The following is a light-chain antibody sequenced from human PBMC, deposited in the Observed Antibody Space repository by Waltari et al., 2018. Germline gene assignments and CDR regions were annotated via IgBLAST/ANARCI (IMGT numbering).Light chain of an antibody. V-gene: IGKV1-9*01. Sequence: IQLTQSPSSLSASVGDRVTITCRASQDISSYLAWYQQKPGKAPKLLIYAASTLQIGVPSRFSGSGSGTDFTLTISSLQPEDFATYYCQQLNSYPRTFGQGTKVEIK. CDR3: QQLNSYPRT. CDR2: AAS. J-gene: IGKJ1*01. CDR1: QDISSY.